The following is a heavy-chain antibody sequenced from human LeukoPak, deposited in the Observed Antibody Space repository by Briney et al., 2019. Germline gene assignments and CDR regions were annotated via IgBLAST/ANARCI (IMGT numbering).Heavy chain of an antibody. CDR3: ARDPWVAARPRDYFDY. D-gene: IGHD6-6*01. J-gene: IGHJ4*02. CDR1: GFTFSSYG. CDR2: IWYDGSNK. V-gene: IGHV3-33*01. Sequence: GGSLRLSCAASGFTFSSYGMHWDRQAPGKGLEWVAVIWYDGSNKYYADSVKGRFTISRDNSKNTLYLQMNSLRAEDTAVYYCARDPWVAARPRDYFDYWGQGTLVTVSS.